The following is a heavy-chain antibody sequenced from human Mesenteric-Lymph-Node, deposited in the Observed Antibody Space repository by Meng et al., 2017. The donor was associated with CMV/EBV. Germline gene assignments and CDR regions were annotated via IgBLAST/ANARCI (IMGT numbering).Heavy chain of an antibody. CDR1: GFTFSNYA. CDR2: ISYDETNE. J-gene: IGHJ4*02. Sequence: GESLKISCAASGFTFSNYAMHWVRQAPGKGLEWVAVISYDETNEHYADSVKGRFTISRDNAKNTVYLQMNSLRGEDTAVYYCASDPFDLTEDRMFDHWGQGTLVIVSS. CDR3: ASDPFDLTEDRMFDH. V-gene: IGHV3-30-3*01.